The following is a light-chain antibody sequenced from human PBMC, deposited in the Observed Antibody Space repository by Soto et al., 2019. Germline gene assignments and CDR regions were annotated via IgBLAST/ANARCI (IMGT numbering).Light chain of an antibody. CDR3: EHSCITPYT. J-gene: IGKJ2*01. Sequence: EIVLTQSPGTLSLSPGERATLSCRASQSVSSSYLAWYQQKPGQAPRLLIYGASSRATGIPDRFSGSGSGTDFSLTISRLEREDFAVYYCEHSCITPYTFGPGTKLEIK. V-gene: IGKV3-20*01. CDR2: GAS. CDR1: QSVSSSY.